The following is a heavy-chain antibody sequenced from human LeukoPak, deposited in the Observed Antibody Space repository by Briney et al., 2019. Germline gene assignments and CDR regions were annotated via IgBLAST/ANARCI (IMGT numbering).Heavy chain of an antibody. V-gene: IGHV4-34*01. Sequence: SETLSLTCAVYGGSFSGYYWSWIRQPPGKGLEWIGEINHSGSTNYNPSLKSRVTISVDTSKNQFSLKPSSVTAADTAVYYCARRETWGQGTMVTVSS. CDR1: GGSFSGYY. D-gene: IGHD1-26*01. CDR2: INHSGST. J-gene: IGHJ3*01. CDR3: ARRET.